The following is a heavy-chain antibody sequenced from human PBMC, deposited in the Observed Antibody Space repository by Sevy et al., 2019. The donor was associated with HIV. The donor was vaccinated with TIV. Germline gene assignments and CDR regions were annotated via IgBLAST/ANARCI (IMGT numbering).Heavy chain of an antibody. J-gene: IGHJ4*02. V-gene: IGHV3-73*01. Sequence: GGSLRLSCAASGFTFSGSAMHWVRQASGKGLEWVGRIRSKANSYAIAYAVSVKCRFTISRDESKNTAYLQMNSLKTEETAVYYCTRHTHYYDSSGYYLIDYWGQGTLVTVSS. CDR2: IRSKANSYAI. D-gene: IGHD3-22*01. CDR1: GFTFSGSA. CDR3: TRHTHYYDSSGYYLIDY.